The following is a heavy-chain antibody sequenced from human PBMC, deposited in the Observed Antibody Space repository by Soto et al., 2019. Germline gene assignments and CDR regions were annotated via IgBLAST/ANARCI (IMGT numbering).Heavy chain of an antibody. J-gene: IGHJ6*02. V-gene: IGHV1-24*01. Sequence: GASVKVSCKVSGYTLTELSMHWVRQAPGKGLEWMGGFDPEDGETIYAQKFQGRVTMTEDTSTDTAYMELSSLRSEDTAVYYCATAVGDTPAYYYGMDVCGQGTTVTVSS. CDR1: GYTLTELS. D-gene: IGHD1-26*01. CDR3: ATAVGDTPAYYYGMDV. CDR2: FDPEDGET.